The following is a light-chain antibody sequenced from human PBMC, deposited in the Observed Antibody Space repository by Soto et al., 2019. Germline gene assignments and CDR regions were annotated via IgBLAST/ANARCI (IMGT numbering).Light chain of an antibody. CDR3: CSYAGNSEV. Sequence: QSVLTQPASVSGSPGQSITIPCTGTSGDVGSYNLVSWYQQHPGKAPKLLIYEVTERPSGVSNRFSGSKSGNTASLTISGLQPDDEADYYYCSYAGNSEVFGTGTKVTVL. CDR1: SGDVGSYNL. V-gene: IGLV2-23*02. CDR2: EVT. J-gene: IGLJ1*01.